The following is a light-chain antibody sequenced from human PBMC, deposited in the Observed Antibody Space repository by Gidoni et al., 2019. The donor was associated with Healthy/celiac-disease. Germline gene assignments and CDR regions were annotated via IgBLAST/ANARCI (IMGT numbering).Light chain of an antibody. Sequence: DIVLTQSPATLSLSPGERATLSCRVSQSVSSYLAWYQQKPGQAPRLLIYDESNSATGIPPRFSGSGSGTDFTLTISSLVPEDFAVYYCQQRSNWPPITFGQGTRLEIK. J-gene: IGKJ5*01. CDR2: DES. V-gene: IGKV3-11*01. CDR3: QQRSNWPPIT. CDR1: QSVSSY.